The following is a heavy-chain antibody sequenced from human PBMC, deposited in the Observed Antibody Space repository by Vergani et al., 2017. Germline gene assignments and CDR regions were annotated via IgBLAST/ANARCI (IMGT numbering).Heavy chain of an antibody. J-gene: IGHJ4*02. V-gene: IGHV3-30*02. CDR2: IQFDGSNQ. CDR1: GFTLSNYD. Sequence: QVQLVESGGGVVQRGGSLRLSCATSGFTLSNYDMQWIRQGPGKGLDFVAFIQFDGSNQYYADSVKDRFTLSRDFSKNTLYLQMNSLRTDDTATYYCAKHFRGWGIDYWGQGAQVIVSS. D-gene: IGHD3-16*01. CDR3: AKHFRGWGIDY.